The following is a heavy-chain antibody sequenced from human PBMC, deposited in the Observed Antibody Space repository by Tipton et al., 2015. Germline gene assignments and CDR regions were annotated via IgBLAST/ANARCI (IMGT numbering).Heavy chain of an antibody. J-gene: IGHJ6*02. CDR3: AEKRGYFGGHGMDV. D-gene: IGHD3-10*01. Sequence: SLRLSCAASGFSFSNYAMSWVRQAPGKGLEWVSLIGGSGETTYYADSVKGRFTISRDNAKNTLFLQMNSLRVEDTAVYYCAEKRGYFGGHGMDVWGQGTTVIVSS. V-gene: IGHV3-23*01. CDR1: GFSFSNYA. CDR2: IGGSGETT.